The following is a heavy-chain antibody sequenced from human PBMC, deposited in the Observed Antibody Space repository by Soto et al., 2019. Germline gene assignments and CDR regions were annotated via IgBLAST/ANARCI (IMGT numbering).Heavy chain of an antibody. CDR2: INADYGNT. J-gene: IGHJ6*02. Sequence: ASVKVCCKTSGYTFANYYIHWVRQAPGQGLEWMGRINADYGNTQYAQKFRGRVTMTTDTSTTTVYMELTNLRSDDTAVYYCERCIQGDYYYGMDVWGQGTTVTVSS. V-gene: IGHV1-18*04. D-gene: IGHD5-18*01. CDR3: ERCIQGDYYYGMDV. CDR1: GYTFANYY.